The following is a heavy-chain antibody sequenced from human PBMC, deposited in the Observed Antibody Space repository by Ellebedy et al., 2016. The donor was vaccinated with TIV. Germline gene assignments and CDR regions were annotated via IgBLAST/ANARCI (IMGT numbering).Heavy chain of an antibody. V-gene: IGHV4-59*01. J-gene: IGHJ4*02. Sequence: SETLSLXCTVSGGSISSYYWSWIRQSPGKGLEWIGYIYYNGFSNYNPSLRGRVTISVDTSRSQFFLKVTSVTAADTAVYYCARVSGGGGSPSDYWGPGIRVNVSS. CDR1: GGSISSYY. CDR3: ARVSGGGGSPSDY. CDR2: IYYNGFS. D-gene: IGHD3-16*01.